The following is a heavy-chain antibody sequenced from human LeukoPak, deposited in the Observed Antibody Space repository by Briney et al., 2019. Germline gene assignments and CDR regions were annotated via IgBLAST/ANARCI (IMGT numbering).Heavy chain of an antibody. J-gene: IGHJ4*02. D-gene: IGHD3-16*01. V-gene: IGHV3-53*01. CDR3: GRLKSDGYIIDY. CDR1: GFTVSNNY. CDR2: IYSGGST. Sequence: GGSLRLSCAASGFTVSNNYMSWVRQAPGKGLEWVSIIYSGGSTYYADSVKGRFTISRDNSKNTLYLQMNSLRGEDTAMYYCGRLKSDGYIIDYWGQGTLVTVSS.